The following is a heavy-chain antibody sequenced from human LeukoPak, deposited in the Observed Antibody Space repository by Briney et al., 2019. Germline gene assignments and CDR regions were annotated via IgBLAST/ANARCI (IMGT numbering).Heavy chain of an antibody. Sequence: GGSLRLSCAASGLTFSSYAMSWVRQAPGKGLEWVSAISGSGGSTYYADSVKGRFTISRDNSKNTLYLQMNSLRAEDTAVYYCAKDHYGSGSYYSNWFDPWGQGTLVTVSS. D-gene: IGHD3-10*01. CDR1: GLTFSSYA. CDR2: ISGSGGST. CDR3: AKDHYGSGSYYSNWFDP. J-gene: IGHJ5*02. V-gene: IGHV3-23*01.